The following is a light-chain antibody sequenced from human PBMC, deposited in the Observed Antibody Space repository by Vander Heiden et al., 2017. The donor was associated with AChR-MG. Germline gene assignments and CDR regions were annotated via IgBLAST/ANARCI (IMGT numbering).Light chain of an antibody. CDR1: QSVRSY. J-gene: IGKJ4*01. V-gene: IGKV3-11*01. Sequence: EIVLTQSPATLYLSPGDRATLSCSASQSVRSYLAWYQQKPGQAPRLLMYDASNRATGIPARFSGSGSGTDFTLTISSLEPEDFAVYYCQQRINWPLTFGGGTKVEIK. CDR3: QQRINWPLT. CDR2: DAS.